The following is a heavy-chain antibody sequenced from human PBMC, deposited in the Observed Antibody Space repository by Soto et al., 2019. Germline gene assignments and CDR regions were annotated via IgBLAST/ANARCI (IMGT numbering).Heavy chain of an antibody. Sequence: PGGSLRLSCAASGFTFSSYSMNWVRQAPGKGLEWVSSISSSSSYTYYADSVKGRFTISRDNAKNSLYLQMNSLRAEDTAVYYCAREYYDFWSGYSRGYGMDVWGQGTTVTVSS. V-gene: IGHV3-21*01. CDR2: ISSSSSYT. D-gene: IGHD3-3*01. J-gene: IGHJ6*02. CDR3: AREYYDFWSGYSRGYGMDV. CDR1: GFTFSSYS.